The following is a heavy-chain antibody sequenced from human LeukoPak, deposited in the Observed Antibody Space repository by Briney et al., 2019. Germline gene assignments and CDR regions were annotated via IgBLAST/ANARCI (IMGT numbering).Heavy chain of an antibody. CDR3: ATGIKDGYRRFNY. CDR1: GYTFTAYY. J-gene: IGHJ4*02. D-gene: IGHD5-24*01. CDR2: IDPDSGDT. V-gene: IGHV1-2*02. Sequence: ASVKVSCKASGYTFTAYYMHWVRQAPGQGLEWLGWIDPDSGDTNLAQKFQGRVTMTSDTSISTAYMELTRLRSDDTAVYFCATGIKDGYRRFNYWGQGILVTASS.